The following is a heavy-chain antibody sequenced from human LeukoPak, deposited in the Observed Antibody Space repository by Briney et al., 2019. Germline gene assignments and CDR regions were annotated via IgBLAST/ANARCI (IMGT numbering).Heavy chain of an antibody. V-gene: IGHV4-4*07. D-gene: IGHD6-13*01. J-gene: IGHJ4*02. Sequence: SETLSLTCTVSGASIRNYYWSWIRQPAGKGLEWIGRIVPSGSTNYNPSLKSRVTMSVDTSKNQFSQKLNSVTAADTAVYYCAKEGAAPGPDFDYWGQGTLVIVSS. CDR2: IVPSGST. CDR1: GASIRNYY. CDR3: AKEGAAPGPDFDY.